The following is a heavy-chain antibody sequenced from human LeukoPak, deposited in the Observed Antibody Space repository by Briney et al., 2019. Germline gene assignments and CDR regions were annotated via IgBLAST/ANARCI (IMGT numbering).Heavy chain of an antibody. D-gene: IGHD3-16*01. J-gene: IGHJ4*02. V-gene: IGHV5-51*01. CDR2: IYPSDSDT. CDR1: GYLFSSYW. CDR3: ARHVSGGGYFDY. Sequence: GESLQISCKGAGYLFSSYWIGWVRQKPGKGLEWMGIIYPSDSDTRYSPSFQGQVTISADKSISTAYLQWSSLKASDTAMYYCARHVSGGGYFDYWGQGTLVTVSS.